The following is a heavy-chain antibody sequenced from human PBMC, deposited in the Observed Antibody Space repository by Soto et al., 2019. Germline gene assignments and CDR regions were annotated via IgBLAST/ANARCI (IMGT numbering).Heavy chain of an antibody. V-gene: IGHV3-11*01. D-gene: IGHD3-16*01. J-gene: IGHJ4*02. CDR1: GFTFSDYY. CDR3: ARENRYDYVWGSEYYFDY. Sequence: PGGSLRLSCAASGFTFSDYYMSWIRQAPGKGLEWVSYISSSGSTIYYADSVKGRFTISRDNAKNSLYLQMNSLRAEDTAVYYCARENRYDYVWGSEYYFDYWGQGTLVTVSS. CDR2: ISSSGSTI.